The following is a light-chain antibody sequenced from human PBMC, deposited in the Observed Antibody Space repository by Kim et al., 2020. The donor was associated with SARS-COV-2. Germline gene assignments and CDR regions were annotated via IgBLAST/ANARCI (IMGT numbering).Light chain of an antibody. Sequence: SVSPGERATLSCRASQSVSNNLAWYQQKPGQAPRLLIYGASTRATGIPARFSGSGSGTEFTLTISSLQSEEFAVYYCQHYNNWPSFGQGTRLEIK. J-gene: IGKJ5*01. V-gene: IGKV3-15*01. CDR2: GAS. CDR1: QSVSNN. CDR3: QHYNNWPS.